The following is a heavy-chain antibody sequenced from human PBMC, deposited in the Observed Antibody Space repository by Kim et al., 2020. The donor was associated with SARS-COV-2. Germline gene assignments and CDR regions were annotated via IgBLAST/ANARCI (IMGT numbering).Heavy chain of an antibody. CDR2: IKADKWKK. Sequence: ASVKVSCKAYGCNLSKKAKQGVHQIRGDGSEGIGVIKADKWKKTESQKFQGRVTFTMDTSRTTVYMELTSLNSGDTATYYCARDPGTVGATGGFDPWGQGTVVIVSS. CDR1: GCNLSKKA. J-gene: IGHJ5*02. D-gene: IGHD1-26*01. CDR3: ARDPGTVGATGGFDP. V-gene: IGHV1-3*01.